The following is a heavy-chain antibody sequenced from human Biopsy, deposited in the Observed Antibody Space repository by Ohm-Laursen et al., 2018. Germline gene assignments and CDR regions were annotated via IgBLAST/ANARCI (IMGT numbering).Heavy chain of an antibody. CDR3: ARDRWPHVTLLGLVVFDF. CDR1: GYTLTALS. D-gene: IGHD3-3*01. J-gene: IGHJ4*02. CDR2: FAPENGKT. V-gene: IGHV1-24*01. Sequence: SVKVSCKVSGYTLTALSMHWVRQAPGRGLEWMGGFAPENGKTIYAQKFQGRITMTEDTSTDTAYMELSSLRSEDTAVYYCARDRWPHVTLLGLVVFDFWGQGTLVIVSS.